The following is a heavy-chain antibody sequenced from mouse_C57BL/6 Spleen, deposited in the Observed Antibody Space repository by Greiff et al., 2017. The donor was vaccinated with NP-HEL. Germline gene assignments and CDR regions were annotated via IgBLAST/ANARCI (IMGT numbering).Heavy chain of an antibody. CDR2: FHPYNDDT. D-gene: IGHD1-1*01. CDR1: GYTFTTYP. CDR3: ARKGPDYYGSSPFAY. Sequence: QVQLKESGAELVKPGASVKMSCKASGYTFTTYPIEWMKQNHGKSLEWIGNFHPYNDDTKYNEKFKGKATLTVEKSSSTVYLELSRLTSDDSAVYYYARKGPDYYGSSPFAYWGQGTLVTVSA. V-gene: IGHV1-47*01. J-gene: IGHJ3*01.